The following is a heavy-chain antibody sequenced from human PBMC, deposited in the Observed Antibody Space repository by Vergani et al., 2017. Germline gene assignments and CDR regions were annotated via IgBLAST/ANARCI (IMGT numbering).Heavy chain of an antibody. CDR1: GGTFSSYA. J-gene: IGHJ4*02. V-gene: IGHV1-69*01. CDR3: ARGPPHYDILTGYYLYYFDY. Sequence: QVQVVQSGAEVKKPGSSVKVSCKASGGTFSSYAISWVRQAPGQGLEWMGGIIPIFGTANYAQKFQGRVTITADESTSTAYMELSSLRSEDTAVYYCARGPPHYDILTGYYLYYFDYWGQGTLVTVSS. D-gene: IGHD3-9*01. CDR2: IIPIFGTA.